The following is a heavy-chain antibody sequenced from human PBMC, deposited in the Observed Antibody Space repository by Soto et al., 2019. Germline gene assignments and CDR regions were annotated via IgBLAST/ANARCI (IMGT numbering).Heavy chain of an antibody. D-gene: IGHD6-6*01. CDR3: ARGSSIAGLYYGMDV. CDR1: GGSISSGGYY. Sequence: QVQLQESGPGLVKPSQTLSLTCTVSGGSISSGGYYWTWIRQHPGKGLEWIGYNYYSGITYYNPSLKSRVTISPDTSKNQFSLKLSSVTAADTAVYYCARGSSIAGLYYGMDVWGQGTTVTVSS. CDR2: NYYSGIT. J-gene: IGHJ6*02. V-gene: IGHV4-31*03.